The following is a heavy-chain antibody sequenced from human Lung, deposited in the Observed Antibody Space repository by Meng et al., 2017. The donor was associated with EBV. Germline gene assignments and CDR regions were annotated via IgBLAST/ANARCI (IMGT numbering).Heavy chain of an antibody. CDR3: ARVEVGITSGDY. V-gene: IGHV1-18*01. J-gene: IGHJ4*02. D-gene: IGHD1-26*01. CDR2: ISAYNGNT. CDR1: GYTFTNYG. Sequence: QAQLGQSGGAVKKRGASLKVSCKASGYTFTNYGITWVRQAPGQGLEWMGWISAYNGNTNYAQTLQGRVTMTTDTSTSTAYMELRSLRSDDTAVYYCARVEVGITSGDYWGQGTLVTVSS.